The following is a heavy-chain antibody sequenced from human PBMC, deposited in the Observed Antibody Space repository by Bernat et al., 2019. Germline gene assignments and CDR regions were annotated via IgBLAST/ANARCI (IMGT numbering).Heavy chain of an antibody. D-gene: IGHD4-11*01. V-gene: IGHV4-61*05. Sequence: QLQLQESGPGLVKPSETLSLICTVSGGSISSSSYYWGWIRQPPGKGLEWIGYMYYSGSTTYNPTLKSRVTISEDTSKNQFSLKLSSVTAADTAVYYCTVTPDYYHYYMDVWGKGTTVTVSS. CDR3: TVTPDYYHYYMDV. J-gene: IGHJ6*03. CDR1: GGSISSSSYY. CDR2: MYYSGST.